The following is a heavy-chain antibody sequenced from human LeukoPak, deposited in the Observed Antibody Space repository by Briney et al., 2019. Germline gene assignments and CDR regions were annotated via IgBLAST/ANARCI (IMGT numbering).Heavy chain of an antibody. CDR2: IKGNGDTT. CDR3: ARGDDSSGHPDY. V-gene: IGHV3-43*02. J-gene: IGHJ4*02. CDR1: GFTFHNYA. D-gene: IGHD3-22*01. Sequence: GGSLRLSCAASGFTFHNYAMHWVRQAPGKGLEWVSLIKGNGDTTYNADSVKGRFTISRDNSKNSLCLQINSLRTEDTALYYCARGDDSSGHPDYWGQGTLVTVSS.